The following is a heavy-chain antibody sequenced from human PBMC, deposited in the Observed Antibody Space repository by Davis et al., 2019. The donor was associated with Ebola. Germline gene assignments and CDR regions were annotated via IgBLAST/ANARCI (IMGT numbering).Heavy chain of an antibody. CDR1: GYSISSGYY. CDR2: IYHSGST. V-gene: IGHV4-38-2*01. CDR3: ARYSGSYYGYIDY. Sequence: PSETLSLTCAVSGYSISSGYYWGWIRQPLGKGLEWIGSIYHSGSTYYNPSLKSRVTISVDTSKNQFSLKLSSVTAADTAVYYCARYSGSYYGYIDYWGQGTLVTVSS. J-gene: IGHJ4*02. D-gene: IGHD1-26*01.